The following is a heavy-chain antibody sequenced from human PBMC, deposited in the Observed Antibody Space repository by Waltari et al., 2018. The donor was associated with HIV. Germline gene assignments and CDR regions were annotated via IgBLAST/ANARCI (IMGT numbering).Heavy chain of an antibody. J-gene: IGHJ4*02. D-gene: IGHD3-16*01. CDR2: VNPNSGGT. CDR3: AVPWGMTEPTDY. CDR1: GYTFTSPGYY. V-gene: IGHV1-2*02. Sequence: QAQLVQSGAEVKKPGASVKVSCQASGYTFTSPGYYVHWVRQAPGQGLEWMGWVNPNSGGTVYAQNFQGRFTMTRDTSISTAYMELSRLRSDDTAIYYCAVPWGMTEPTDYWGQGTLVTVSS.